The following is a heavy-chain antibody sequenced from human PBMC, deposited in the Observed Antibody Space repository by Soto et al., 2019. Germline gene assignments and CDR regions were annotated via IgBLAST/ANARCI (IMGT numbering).Heavy chain of an antibody. CDR3: ARDEYSSSSGTNYYFGKDV. D-gene: IGHD6-6*01. Sequence: QVQLVQSGAEVKKPGSSVKVSCKASGCTFSSYAISWVRQAPGQGLEWMGGIIHIFGTANYAQKFQGRVTITADESTSTASMELRSLRFEDPAVYYCARDEYSSSSGTNYYFGKDVWGQGTTVTVSS. CDR1: GCTFSSYA. CDR2: IIHIFGTA. J-gene: IGHJ6*02. V-gene: IGHV1-69*01.